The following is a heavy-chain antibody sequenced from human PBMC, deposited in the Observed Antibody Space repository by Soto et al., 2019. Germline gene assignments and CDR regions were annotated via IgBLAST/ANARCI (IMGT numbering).Heavy chain of an antibody. D-gene: IGHD3-16*01. CDR3: ARVMTPTKQVLGVYYNGIDV. CDR2: ISAYNGNT. Sequence: ASVKVSCQASGYTCTSSDLSWVRQAPGQGLEWMGWISAYNGNTNYAQKLQGRVTMTTDTSTSTAYMELRSLRSDDTAVYYCARVMTPTKQVLGVYYNGIDVWGQGTTVT. CDR1: GYTCTSSD. J-gene: IGHJ6*02. V-gene: IGHV1-18*01.